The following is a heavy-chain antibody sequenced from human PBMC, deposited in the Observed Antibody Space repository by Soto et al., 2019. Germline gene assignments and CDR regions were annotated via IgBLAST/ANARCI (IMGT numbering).Heavy chain of an antibody. Sequence: GGSLRLSCAASGFTFSSYAMSWVRQAPGKGLEWVSVISNSGGSTEYADSVKGRFTISRDNSENTLYLQMNSLRAEDTAVYYCAKELLHQVIGYYYGMDVWGQGTTVTVSS. D-gene: IGHD1-26*01. CDR3: AKELLHQVIGYYYGMDV. CDR1: GFTFSSYA. J-gene: IGHJ6*02. CDR2: ISNSGGST. V-gene: IGHV3-23*01.